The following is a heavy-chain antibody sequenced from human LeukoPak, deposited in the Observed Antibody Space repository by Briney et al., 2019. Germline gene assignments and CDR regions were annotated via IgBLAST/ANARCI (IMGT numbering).Heavy chain of an antibody. J-gene: IGHJ4*02. CDR1: GGTFSSYA. CDR3: ARVGGDTAMAFDY. Sequence: ASVKVSCKASGGTFSSYAISRVRQAPGQGLEWMVRIIPILGIANYAQKFQGRVTITADKSTSTAYMELSSLRSEDTAVYYCARVGGDTAMAFDYWGQGTLVTVS. D-gene: IGHD5-18*01. V-gene: IGHV1-69*04. CDR2: IIPILGIA.